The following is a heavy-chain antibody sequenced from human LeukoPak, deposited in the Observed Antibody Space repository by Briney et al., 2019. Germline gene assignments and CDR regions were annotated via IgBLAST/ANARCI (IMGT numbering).Heavy chain of an antibody. J-gene: IGHJ4*02. V-gene: IGHV3-21*01. CDR1: GFIFRSYN. CDR3: ARTPGILTGPDY. Sequence: PGGSLRLSCSASGFIFRSYNMNWVRQAPGKGPELVSSISSNSSYIYYADSVKGRFTICRDNTKNSLYLQMNSLRAEDTAVYYCARTPGILTGPDYWGQGTLVTVSS. D-gene: IGHD3-9*01. CDR2: ISSNSSYI.